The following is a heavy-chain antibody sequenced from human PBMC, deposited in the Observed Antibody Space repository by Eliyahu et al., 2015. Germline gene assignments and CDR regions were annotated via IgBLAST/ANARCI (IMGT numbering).Heavy chain of an antibody. Sequence: QVQLVESGGGVVQPGRSLRLSCAASGFPFSSYSXXXVRQAPGKGLEWVAVISYDGSNKYYADSVKGRFTISRDNSKNTLYLQMNSLRAEDTAVYYCARGRVSDGWLRLMGTYYFDYWGQGTLVTVSS. CDR3: ARGRVSDGWLRLMGTYYFDY. CDR1: GFPFSSYS. CDR2: ISYDGSNK. J-gene: IGHJ4*02. V-gene: IGHV3-30-3*01. D-gene: IGHD5-12*01.